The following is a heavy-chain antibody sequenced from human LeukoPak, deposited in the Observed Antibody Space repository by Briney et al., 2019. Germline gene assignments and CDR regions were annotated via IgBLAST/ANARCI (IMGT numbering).Heavy chain of an antibody. Sequence: SETLSLICTVSGGSISSYYWSWIRQPPGKGLEWIGYIYYSGSTNYNPSLKSRVTISVDTSKNQFSLKLSSVTAADTAVYYCARGSVAGHFDYWGQGTLVTVSS. CDR2: IYYSGST. CDR1: GGSISSYY. CDR3: ARGSVAGHFDY. J-gene: IGHJ4*02. D-gene: IGHD6-19*01. V-gene: IGHV4-59*01.